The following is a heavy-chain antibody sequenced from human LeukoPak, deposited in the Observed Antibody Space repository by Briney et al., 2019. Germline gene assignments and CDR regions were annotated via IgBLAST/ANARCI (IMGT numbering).Heavy chain of an antibody. CDR1: GFTFSSYA. J-gene: IGHJ4*02. Sequence: SGGSLRLSCAASGFTFSSYAMSWVRQAPGKGLEWVSVIYSGGSTYYADSVKGRFTISRDNSKNTLYLQMNSLRAEDTAVYYCARARSSSGGFDYWGQGTLVTVSS. CDR3: ARARSSSGGFDY. D-gene: IGHD6-6*01. V-gene: IGHV3-66*02. CDR2: IYSGGST.